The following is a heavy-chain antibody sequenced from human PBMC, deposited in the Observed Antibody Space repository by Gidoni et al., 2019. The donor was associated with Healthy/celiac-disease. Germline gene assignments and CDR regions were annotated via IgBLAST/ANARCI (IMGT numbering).Heavy chain of an antibody. CDR1: GFTFSSYW. CDR3: ARHYSYGFSGWYFDL. Sequence: EVQLVESGGGLVQPGGSLRLSCAASGFTFSSYWMSWVRQAPGKGVEWVANIKQDGSEKYYVDSVKGRFTISRDNAKNSLYLQMNSLRAEDTAVYYCARHYSYGFSGWYFDLWGRGTLVTVSS. V-gene: IGHV3-7*03. CDR2: IKQDGSEK. D-gene: IGHD5-18*01. J-gene: IGHJ2*01.